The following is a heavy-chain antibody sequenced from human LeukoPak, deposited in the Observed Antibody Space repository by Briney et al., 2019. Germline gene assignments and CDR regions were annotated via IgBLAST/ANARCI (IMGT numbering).Heavy chain of an antibody. CDR3: AKDRSLSTHAFDI. CDR1: GFTFSSYG. Sequence: GALRLSCAASGFTFSSYGMSWVRQAPGKGLEWVSAISGSGGSTYYADSVKGRFTISRDNSKNALYLQMNSLRAEDTAVYYCAKDRSLSTHAFDIWGQGTMVTVPS. J-gene: IGHJ3*02. V-gene: IGHV3-23*01. CDR2: ISGSGGST. D-gene: IGHD3-10*01.